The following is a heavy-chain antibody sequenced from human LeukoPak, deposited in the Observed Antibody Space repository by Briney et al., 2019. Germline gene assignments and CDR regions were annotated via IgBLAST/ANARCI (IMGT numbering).Heavy chain of an antibody. CDR3: AKTYGSGSYYNWYYFDS. V-gene: IGHV3-30*18. CDR2: ISYDGSNK. CDR1: GLTFSSYG. Sequence: GRSLRLSCAASGLTFSSYGMHWVRQAPGKGLEWVAVISYDGSNKYYADSVKGRFTISRYNSKNTLYLQINSLRAEDTAVYYCAKTYGSGSYYNWYYFDSWGQGTLVTVSS. D-gene: IGHD3-10*01. J-gene: IGHJ4*02.